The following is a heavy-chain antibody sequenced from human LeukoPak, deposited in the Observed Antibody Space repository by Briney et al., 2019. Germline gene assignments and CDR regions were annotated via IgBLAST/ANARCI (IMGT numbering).Heavy chain of an antibody. Sequence: HAGGPVRLSCAASGFTFSFYEMNWVRQAPGMGLEWVSHITGSGSATYYADSVMGRFTISRDNGKNSVYLEMNSLRAEDTAVYYCARGASVAARPGFYYGMDVWGQGTTGAASS. CDR2: ITGSGSAT. CDR1: GFTFSFYE. V-gene: IGHV3-48*03. CDR3: ARGASVAARPGFYYGMDV. J-gene: IGHJ6*02. D-gene: IGHD6-6*01.